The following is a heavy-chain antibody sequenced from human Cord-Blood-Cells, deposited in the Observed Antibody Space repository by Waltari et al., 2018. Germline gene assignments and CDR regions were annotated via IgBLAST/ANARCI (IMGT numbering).Heavy chain of an antibody. V-gene: IGHV3-21*01. J-gene: IGHJ4*02. CDR2: ISSSSNYI. D-gene: IGHD6-19*01. Sequence: EVQLVESGGGLVKPGGSLRLSCAASGFTFSSYSMNWVRQAPGQGRGGVSSISSSSNYIYYADSVKGRFTISRDNAKNSLYLQMNSLRAEDTAVYYCARGGRYSSLYWGQGTLVTVSS. CDR1: GFTFSSYS. CDR3: ARGGRYSSLY.